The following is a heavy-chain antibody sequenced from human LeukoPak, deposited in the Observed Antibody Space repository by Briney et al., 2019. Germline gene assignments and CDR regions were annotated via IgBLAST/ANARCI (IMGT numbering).Heavy chain of an antibody. CDR1: GGTFSSYA. D-gene: IGHD6-19*01. J-gene: IGHJ4*02. V-gene: IGHV1-69*13. Sequence: ASVKVSCRASGGTFSSYAISWVRQAPGQGLEWMGGIIPIFGTANYAQKFQGRVTITADESTSTAYMELSSLRSEDTAVYYCARVVEQWLADYWGQGTLVTVSS. CDR3: ARVVEQWLADY. CDR2: IIPIFGTA.